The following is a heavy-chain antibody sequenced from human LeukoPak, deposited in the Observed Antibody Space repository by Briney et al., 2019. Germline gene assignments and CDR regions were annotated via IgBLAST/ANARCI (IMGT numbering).Heavy chain of an antibody. Sequence: ASVKVCCKVSGYTLTELSMHWVRQAPGKGLEWMGGFDPEDGETIYAQKFQGRVTMTEDKSTDTAYMELSSLRSEDTAVYYCATFDRMVLTLDYWGQGTLVTVSS. CDR1: GYTLTELS. CDR2: FDPEDGET. V-gene: IGHV1-24*01. CDR3: ATFDRMVLTLDY. J-gene: IGHJ4*02. D-gene: IGHD3-10*01.